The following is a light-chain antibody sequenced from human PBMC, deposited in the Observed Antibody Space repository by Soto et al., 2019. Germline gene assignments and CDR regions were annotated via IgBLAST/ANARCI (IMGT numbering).Light chain of an antibody. V-gene: IGKV1-12*01. CDR1: QGVSRW. Sequence: DIPMTQSPSSVSASVGDRVTITCRASQGVSRWLAWYQQKPGKAPKILIHATSSLQSGVPSRLNSSGSETDFTLTIGSLQPEDFATYYCQQANLFPWTFGQGTRVE. CDR2: ATS. J-gene: IGKJ1*01. CDR3: QQANLFPWT.